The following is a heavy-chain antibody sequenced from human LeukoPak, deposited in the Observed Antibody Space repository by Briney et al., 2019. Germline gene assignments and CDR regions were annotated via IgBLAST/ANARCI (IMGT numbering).Heavy chain of an antibody. D-gene: IGHD2-15*01. CDR3: ARARAVYCSGGSCYSGGVDY. J-gene: IGHJ4*02. Sequence: SETLSLTCTVSGGSISGSSYYWGWIRQPPGKGLEWIGSIYYSGSTNYNPSLKSRVTISVDTSKNQFSLKLSSVTAADTAVYYCARARAVYCSGGSCYSGGVDYWGQGTLVTVSS. CDR1: GGSISGSSYY. CDR2: IYYSGST. V-gene: IGHV4-39*07.